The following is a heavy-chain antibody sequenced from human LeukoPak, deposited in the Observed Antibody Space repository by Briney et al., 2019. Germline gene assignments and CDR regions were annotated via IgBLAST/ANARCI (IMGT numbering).Heavy chain of an antibody. CDR3: ARAVGPFDY. Sequence: PGGSLRLSCAASGFNLSTYGMHWVRQSPGKGLEWLAVIWFDGSNKYYGDSVKGRFTISRDNSKDTLYLQMNSLRVEDTAVYYCARAVGPFDYWGQGTLVTVSS. CDR1: GFNLSTYG. V-gene: IGHV3-33*08. D-gene: IGHD1-26*01. J-gene: IGHJ4*02. CDR2: IWFDGSNK.